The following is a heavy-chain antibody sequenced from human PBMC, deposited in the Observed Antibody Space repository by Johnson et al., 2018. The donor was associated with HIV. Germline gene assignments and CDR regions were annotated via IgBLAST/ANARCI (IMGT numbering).Heavy chain of an antibody. CDR2: IYSGGST. J-gene: IGHJ3*02. CDR3: ARAPQTYNWNYMMAFDM. Sequence: VQLVESGGGLVQPGGSLRLSCAASGFTVSSNYMNWVRQAPGKGLEWVSVIYSGGSTYYADSVKGRFTISIDISKNTLDLQINSLRAEDTAVYYCARAPQTYNWNYMMAFDMWGQGTMVTVSP. CDR1: GFTVSSNY. D-gene: IGHD1-7*01. V-gene: IGHV3-66*01.